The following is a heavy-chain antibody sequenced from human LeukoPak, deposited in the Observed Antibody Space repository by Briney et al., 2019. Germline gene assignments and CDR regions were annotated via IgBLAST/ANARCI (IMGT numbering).Heavy chain of an antibody. CDR3: ARYEAAYYDSNGNFLTRGVYYFDY. J-gene: IGHJ4*02. Sequence: SETLFLTCTVSGASISCSFWGWGRAPPGEGLEGVGFIYYSGSTNYNPPLKGRVAISIATSRNQFSLRLNSVTAADTALYYCARYEAAYYDSNGNFLTRGVYYFDYWGQGALVTVSS. CDR1: GASISCSF. V-gene: IGHV4-59*01. CDR2: IYYSGST. D-gene: IGHD3-22*01.